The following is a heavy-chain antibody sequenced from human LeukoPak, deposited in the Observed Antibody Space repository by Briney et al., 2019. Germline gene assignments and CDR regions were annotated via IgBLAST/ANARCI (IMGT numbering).Heavy chain of an antibody. J-gene: IGHJ5*02. D-gene: IGHD3-22*01. CDR2: MYSSGST. Sequence: PSETLSLTCTVSGGSINSRTYYWGWIRQSPGKGLEWIGSMYSSGSTYYNPSLKSRVTMSVDTSKDQFSLSLTSVTAADTAVYYCARGSYYDINDSGDWLDPWGQGTLVTVSS. V-gene: IGHV4-39*07. CDR1: GGSINSRTYY. CDR3: ARGSYYDINDSGDWLDP.